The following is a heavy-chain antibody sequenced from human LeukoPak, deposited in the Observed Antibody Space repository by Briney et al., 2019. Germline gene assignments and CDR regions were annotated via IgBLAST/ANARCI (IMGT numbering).Heavy chain of an antibody. Sequence: PSETLSLTCTVSGGSISSYYWSWIRHPPGKGLEWIGYIYDSGSTNYNPSLKSRVTILVDPSKNQCSLKLSSVTAADTAVYYCARHERDASLNHAFDIWGQGTMVTVSS. V-gene: IGHV4-59*08. CDR2: IYDSGST. D-gene: IGHD5-24*01. J-gene: IGHJ3*02. CDR3: ARHERDASLNHAFDI. CDR1: GGSISSYY.